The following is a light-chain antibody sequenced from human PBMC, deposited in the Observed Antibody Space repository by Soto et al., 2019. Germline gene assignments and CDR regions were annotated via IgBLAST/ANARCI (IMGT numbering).Light chain of an antibody. Sequence: QSALTQPPSVSGSPGQSVTISCTGTSSDVGSYNRVSWYQQPPGTAPKLMIFEVSYRPSGVPDRFSGSKSGNTASLTISGLQAEDEADYYCSSYTSSSTPYVFGTGTEVTVL. CDR2: EVS. V-gene: IGLV2-18*02. CDR3: SSYTSSSTPYV. J-gene: IGLJ1*01. CDR1: SSDVGSYNR.